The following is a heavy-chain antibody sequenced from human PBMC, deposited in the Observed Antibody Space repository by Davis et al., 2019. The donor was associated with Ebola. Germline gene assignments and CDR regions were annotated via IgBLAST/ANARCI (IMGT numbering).Heavy chain of an antibody. CDR1: GYTFTSYY. J-gene: IGHJ4*02. Sequence: ASVTVSCTASGYTFTSYYMHWVRQAPGQGLEWMGIIKPSGGSTSYAQKFQGRVTMTRDTSTSTVYMELSSLRSEDTAVYYCAIGVIGDTAGECDYWGQGTLVTVSS. CDR3: AIGVIGDTAGECDY. V-gene: IGHV1-46*01. CDR2: IKPSGGST. D-gene: IGHD2-21*01.